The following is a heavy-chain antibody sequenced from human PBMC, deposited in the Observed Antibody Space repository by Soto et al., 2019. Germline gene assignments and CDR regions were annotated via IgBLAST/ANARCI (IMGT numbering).Heavy chain of an antibody. J-gene: IGHJ6*02. V-gene: IGHV1-18*04. CDR1: GYTFTSYG. Sequence: ASVKVSCKASGYTFTSYGISWVRQAPGQGLEWMGWISAYNGNTNYAQKLQGRVTMTTDTSTSTAYMELRSLRSDDTAVYYCARGRFLEWLLSGPHYYYGTDVWGQGTTVTVSS. D-gene: IGHD3-3*01. CDR2: ISAYNGNT. CDR3: ARGRFLEWLLSGPHYYYGTDV.